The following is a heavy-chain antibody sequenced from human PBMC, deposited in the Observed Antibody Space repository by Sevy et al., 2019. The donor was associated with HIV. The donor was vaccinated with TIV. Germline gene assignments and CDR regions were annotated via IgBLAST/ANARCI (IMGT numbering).Heavy chain of an antibody. CDR2: MSYDGSSQ. V-gene: IGHV3-30*04. J-gene: IGHJ4*02. CDR1: GFSFSTHA. CDR3: ARDGGYDSSGYYPFHF. Sequence: GGSLRLSCEASGFSFSTHAMHWVRQAPGKGLGWVAVMSYDGSSQYYADSVRGRFTISRDNSKNTLFLQMNSLRPEDTALYYCARDGGYDSSGYYPFHFWGQGTQVTVSS. D-gene: IGHD3-22*01.